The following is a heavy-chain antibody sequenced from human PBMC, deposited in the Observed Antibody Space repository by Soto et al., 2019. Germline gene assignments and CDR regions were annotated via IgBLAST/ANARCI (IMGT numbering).Heavy chain of an antibody. Sequence: QPGGYLRLSCAATGFTVSSNYMTWVRQAPGKGLECVSIIYTGGSTYYADSVKGRFTISRDNSKNTLYLQMDSLRAEDTAVYYCARGVTTFGVVTRGRMDVWGQGTTVTVSS. D-gene: IGHD3-3*01. J-gene: IGHJ6*02. CDR2: IYTGGST. CDR1: GFTVSSNY. V-gene: IGHV3-53*01. CDR3: ARGVTTFGVVTRGRMDV.